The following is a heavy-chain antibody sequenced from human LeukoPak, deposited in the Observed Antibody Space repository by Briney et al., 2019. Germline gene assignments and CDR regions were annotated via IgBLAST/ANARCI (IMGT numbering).Heavy chain of an antibody. CDR2: INGDGRNI. CDR3: TRDLMDYDVSTGLHHYYMDV. D-gene: IGHD3-9*01. V-gene: IGHV3-74*01. Sequence: GSLRLSCAASGFTFSTYWMSWIRQAPGKGLVWVSRINGDGRNINYADSVRGRFTISRDNAKNTLYLQMNTLRVEDTAVYYCTRDLMDYDVSTGLHHYYMDVWGQGTTVTVSS. J-gene: IGHJ6*02. CDR1: GFTFSTYW.